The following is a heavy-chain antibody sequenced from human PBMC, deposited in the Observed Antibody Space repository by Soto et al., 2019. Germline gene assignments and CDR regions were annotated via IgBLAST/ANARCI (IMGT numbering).Heavy chain of an antibody. CDR3: AREAPGYCSGGGCQRGWFDP. CDR1: GYTFTSYG. D-gene: IGHD2-15*01. CDR2: ISAYNGNT. J-gene: IGHJ5*02. Sequence: QVQLVQSGAEVKKPGASVKVSCKASGYTFTSYGISWVRQAPGQGLEWMGWISAYNGNTNYAQKLQGRVTMTTDTSTSTAYMELRSLRSDDTAVYYCAREAPGYCSGGGCQRGWFDPWGQGTLVTVSS. V-gene: IGHV1-18*01.